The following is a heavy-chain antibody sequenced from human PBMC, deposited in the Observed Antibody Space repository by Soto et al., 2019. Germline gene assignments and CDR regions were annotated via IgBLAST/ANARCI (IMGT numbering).Heavy chain of an antibody. V-gene: IGHV4-4*02. CDR3: ARDGGGFVY. J-gene: IGHJ4*02. Sequence: QVQLQESGPGLVKPSGTLSLTCAVSGGSIGSSNWWSWVRQPPGKGLEWIGEIYHTGSTNYNPSLESRVTISVALSKNQLSLRLSSVTAADTAVYYCARDGGGFVYWGQGTLVTVSS. CDR1: GGSIGSSNW. CDR2: IYHTGST. D-gene: IGHD2-15*01.